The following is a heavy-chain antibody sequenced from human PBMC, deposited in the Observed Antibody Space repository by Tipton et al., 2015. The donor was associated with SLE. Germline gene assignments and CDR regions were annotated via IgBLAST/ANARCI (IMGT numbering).Heavy chain of an antibody. CDR1: GGAITSDGYY. J-gene: IGHJ4*01. V-gene: IGHV4-39*07. CDR3: ASSYSSGWYNFDY. D-gene: IGHD6-19*01. Sequence: LRLSCTVSGGAITSDGYYWAWIRQPPGKGLEWIGNIYYSGSTYYNPSLKSRVTVSLDTSKNQFSLKVSSVTAADTAVYYCASSYSSGWYNFDYWGHGTLVTASS. CDR2: IYYSGST.